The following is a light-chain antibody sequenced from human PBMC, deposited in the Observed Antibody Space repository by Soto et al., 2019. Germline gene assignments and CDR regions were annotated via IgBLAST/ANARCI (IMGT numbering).Light chain of an antibody. V-gene: IGKV3-15*01. Sequence: DIVMTQSPATLSVSPGERATLSCRASQSVSTNVAWYQQIPGQIPRLLIYAASTRATGIPVRFSGSGSGTEFTLTISSLQSEDVAVYYCHQYDDGPYTFGQGTKVEI. CDR2: AAS. CDR1: QSVSTN. J-gene: IGKJ2*01. CDR3: HQYDDGPYT.